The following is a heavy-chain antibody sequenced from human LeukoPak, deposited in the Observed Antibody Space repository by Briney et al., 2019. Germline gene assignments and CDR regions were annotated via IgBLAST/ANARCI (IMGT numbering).Heavy chain of an antibody. D-gene: IGHD1-26*01. V-gene: IGHV1-2*02. CDR1: EYSFTGYY. J-gene: IGHJ4*02. CDR2: INPTSGAT. Sequence: ASVKVSCKASEYSFTGYYMHWVRQAPGQGLEWMAWINPTSGATKYLEKFQGRVTLTRDTSISTAYMELTSLRSDDTAVYYCARHLGDTGYFDYWGQGTLVTVSP. CDR3: ARHLGDTGYFDY.